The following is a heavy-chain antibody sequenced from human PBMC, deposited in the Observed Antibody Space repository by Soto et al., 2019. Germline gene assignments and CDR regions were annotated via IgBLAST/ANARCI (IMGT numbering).Heavy chain of an antibody. Sequence: SETLSLTCTVSGGSISSYYWSWIRQPPGKGLEWIGYIYYSGSTNYNPSLKSRVTISVDTSKNQFSLKLSSVTAADTAVYYCASTGVEDSSGWYGPADYWGQGALVTVSS. CDR2: IYYSGST. CDR1: GGSISSYY. CDR3: ASTGVEDSSGWYGPADY. D-gene: IGHD6-19*01. J-gene: IGHJ4*02. V-gene: IGHV4-59*01.